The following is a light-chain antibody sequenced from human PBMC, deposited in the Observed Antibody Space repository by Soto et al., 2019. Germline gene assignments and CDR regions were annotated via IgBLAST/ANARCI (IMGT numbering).Light chain of an antibody. Sequence: DVQMTQSPSSLSASVGDRVTITCRASQSITGYLNWYQQKPGKAPKLLIYAASRLESGGPSRFSGSGSGTDFTLTITSLQPEDFASYYCQQSYSTPLTFGGGTKVEIK. CDR1: QSITGY. CDR2: AAS. V-gene: IGKV1-39*01. CDR3: QQSYSTPLT. J-gene: IGKJ4*01.